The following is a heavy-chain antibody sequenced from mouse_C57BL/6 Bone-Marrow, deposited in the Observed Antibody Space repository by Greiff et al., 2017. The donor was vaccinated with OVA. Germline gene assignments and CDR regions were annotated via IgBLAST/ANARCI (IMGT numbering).Heavy chain of an antibody. V-gene: IGHV1-52*01. CDR3: ARWGGRDYFDY. CDR1: GYTFTSYW. Sequence: QVQLQQPGAELVRPGSSVKLSCKASGYTFTSYWMHWVKQRPIQGLEWIGNIDPSDSETHSNQKFKDKATLTVDKSSSTAYMQLSSLTSEDSAVYYCARWGGRDYFDYWGQGTTLTVSS. CDR2: IDPSDSET. J-gene: IGHJ2*01. D-gene: IGHD1-1*01.